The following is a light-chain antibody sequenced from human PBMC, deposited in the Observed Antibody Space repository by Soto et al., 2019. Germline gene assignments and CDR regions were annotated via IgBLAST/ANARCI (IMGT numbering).Light chain of an antibody. CDR2: GNT. V-gene: IGLV1-40*01. Sequence: QAVVTQPPSVSGAPGQRVTISCTGSSSNIGAGYDVHWYQQLPGTAPKLLIYGNTNRPSGVPDRFSDSKSGTSASLAITGLQAEDEADYYCQSYDSSLSVIFGGGTQLTVL. J-gene: IGLJ2*01. CDR3: QSYDSSLSVI. CDR1: SSNIGAGYD.